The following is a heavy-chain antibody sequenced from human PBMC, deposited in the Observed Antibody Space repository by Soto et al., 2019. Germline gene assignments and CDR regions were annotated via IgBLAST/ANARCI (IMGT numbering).Heavy chain of an antibody. CDR2: ISAYNGNT. Sequence: ASVKVSCKASGYTFTSYGISWVRQAPGQGLEWMGWISAYNGNTNYAQKLQGRVTMTTDTSTSTAYMELRSLRSNDTAVYYCARDRVPDYYDSSGYYRFDYWGQGTLVTVSS. D-gene: IGHD3-22*01. J-gene: IGHJ4*02. CDR3: ARDRVPDYYDSSGYYRFDY. CDR1: GYTFTSYG. V-gene: IGHV1-18*01.